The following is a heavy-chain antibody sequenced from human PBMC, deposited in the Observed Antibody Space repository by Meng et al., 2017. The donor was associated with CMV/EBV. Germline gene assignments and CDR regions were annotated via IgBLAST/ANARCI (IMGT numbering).Heavy chain of an antibody. V-gene: IGHV3-48*03. CDR1: GFTFSSYA. D-gene: IGHD6-6*01. CDR2: ISSSGSTI. Sequence: GGSLRLSCAASGFTFSSYAMHWVRQAPGKGLEWVSYISSSGSTIYYADSVKGRFTISRDNAKNSLYLQMNSLRAEDTAVYYCARGPLRPYSSSSGSGYFDYWGQGTLVTVSS. J-gene: IGHJ4*02. CDR3: ARGPLRPYSSSSGSGYFDY.